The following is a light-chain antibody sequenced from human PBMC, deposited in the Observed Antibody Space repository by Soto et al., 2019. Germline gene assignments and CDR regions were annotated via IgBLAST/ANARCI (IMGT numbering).Light chain of an antibody. CDR2: AAS. J-gene: IGKJ2*01. V-gene: IGKV1-39*01. CDR1: QSMNNY. CDR3: QQSYNTPT. Sequence: DIQMTQSPSSLSASVGDRVTITCRASQSMNNYLNWYQQKPGKAPKLLIYAASSLQSGVPSRFSGSGSGTDFTLTISSLQPEDFATYYCQQSYNTPTFGQGTKLEIK.